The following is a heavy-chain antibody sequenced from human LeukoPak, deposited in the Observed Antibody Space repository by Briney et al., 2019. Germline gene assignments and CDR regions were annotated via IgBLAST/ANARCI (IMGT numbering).Heavy chain of an antibody. Sequence: GESLQISCKASGYSFTNYWIGWVRQMPGKGLEWMRSIYPGESDTRYSPSFQGQVTISADKSISTAYLQRSSLQASDTAMYYCATYAGSSSKYFQDWGQGTLVTVSS. CDR3: ATYAGSSSKYFQD. V-gene: IGHV5-51*01. CDR1: GYSFTNYW. D-gene: IGHD3-10*01. J-gene: IGHJ1*01. CDR2: IYPGESDT.